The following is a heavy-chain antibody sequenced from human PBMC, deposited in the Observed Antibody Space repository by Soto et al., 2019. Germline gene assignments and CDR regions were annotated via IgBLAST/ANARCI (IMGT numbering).Heavy chain of an antibody. D-gene: IGHD3-9*01. CDR1: GYTFNDYY. Sequence: QVQLVQSGAEVKKPGASVMVSCKTSGYTFNDYYIHWVRQAPGQGLEWMGWVTPSSGGTHYAQKFRGRVTMTSDSSTSTAYMELSSLRSDDTAVYYCARDLRTDWYIAFAFWGQGTLVAVSS. CDR2: VTPSSGGT. J-gene: IGHJ3*01. CDR3: ARDLRTDWYIAFAF. V-gene: IGHV1-2*02.